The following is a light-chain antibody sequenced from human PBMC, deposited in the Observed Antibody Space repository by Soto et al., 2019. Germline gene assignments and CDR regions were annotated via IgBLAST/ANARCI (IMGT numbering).Light chain of an antibody. CDR1: SSDVGAYNY. J-gene: IGLJ1*01. Sequence: QSALTQPASVSGSAGQSVAISCTGTSSDVGAYNYISWYQQHPGKAPKLLLSEVSNRPSGVSDRFSGSKSGNTASLTISGLQAEDEADYYCSSLTTSFTYVFGTGTKVTVL. CDR3: SSLTTSFTYV. V-gene: IGLV2-14*01. CDR2: EVS.